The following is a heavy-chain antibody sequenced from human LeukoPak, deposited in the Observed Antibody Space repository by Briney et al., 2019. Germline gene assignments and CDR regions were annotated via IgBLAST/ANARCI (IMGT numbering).Heavy chain of an antibody. CDR1: GGSFSGYC. J-gene: IGHJ6*02. Sequence: SETLSLTCAVHGGSFSGYCWSWIRQPPGKGLEWIGEINHSGSTNYNPSLKSRVTISVDTSKNQFSLKLSSVTAADTAVYYCARADSLDSSSWYRYYYYGMDVWGQGTTVTVSS. V-gene: IGHV4-34*01. D-gene: IGHD6-13*01. CDR2: INHSGST. CDR3: ARADSLDSSSWYRYYYYGMDV.